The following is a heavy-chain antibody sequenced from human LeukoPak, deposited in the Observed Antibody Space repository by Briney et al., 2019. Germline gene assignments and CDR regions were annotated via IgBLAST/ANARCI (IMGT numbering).Heavy chain of an antibody. CDR1: GFTFSGYA. Sequence: GGSLRLSCAASGFTFSGYAMSWVRQAPGKGLEWVSTISDNGGRTYYADSVKGRFTISRDNSKNTLFLQMNTLRAEDTAVYYCTKPGGPWDWGQGTQVTVSS. J-gene: IGHJ4*02. CDR3: TKPGGPWD. V-gene: IGHV3-23*01. CDR2: ISDNGGRT. D-gene: IGHD3-16*01.